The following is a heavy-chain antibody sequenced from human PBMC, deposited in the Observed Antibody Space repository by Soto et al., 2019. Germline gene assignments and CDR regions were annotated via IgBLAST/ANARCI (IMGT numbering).Heavy chain of an antibody. CDR3: ARTLLWFGELFDY. Sequence: SETLSLTCTVSGGSISSYYWSWIRQPPGKGLEWIGYIYYSGSTNYNPSLKSRVTISVDTSKNQFSLKLSSVTAADTAVYYCARTLLWFGELFDYWGQGTLVTVSS. CDR2: IYYSGST. J-gene: IGHJ4*02. D-gene: IGHD3-10*01. CDR1: GGSISSYY. V-gene: IGHV4-59*01.